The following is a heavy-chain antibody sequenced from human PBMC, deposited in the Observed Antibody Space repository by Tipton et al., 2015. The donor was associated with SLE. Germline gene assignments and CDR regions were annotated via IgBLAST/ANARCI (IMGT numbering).Heavy chain of an antibody. D-gene: IGHD6-19*01. CDR2: INHSGST. CDR1: GGSFSGYY. V-gene: IGHV4-34*01. Sequence: LRLSCAVYGGSFSGYYWSWIRQPPGKGLEWIGEINHSGSTNYNPSLKSRVTISVDTSKNQFSLKLSSVTAADTAVYYCASRGRMIAVAVRHAFDIWGQGTMVTVSS. CDR3: ASRGRMIAVAVRHAFDI. J-gene: IGHJ3*02.